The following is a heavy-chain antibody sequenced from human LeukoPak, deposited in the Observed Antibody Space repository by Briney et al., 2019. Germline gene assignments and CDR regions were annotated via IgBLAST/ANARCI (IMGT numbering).Heavy chain of an antibody. V-gene: IGHV3-33*01. CDR2: IWYDGSNK. D-gene: IGHD5-24*01. CDR1: GFTFSSYG. J-gene: IGHJ4*02. Sequence: GGSLRLSCAASGFTFSSYGVHWVRQAPGKGLEWVAVIWYDGSNKYYADSVKGRFTISRDDSENTLYLQMNSLRAEDTAVYYCARDPERSVDYWGQGTLVTVSS. CDR3: ARDPERSVDY.